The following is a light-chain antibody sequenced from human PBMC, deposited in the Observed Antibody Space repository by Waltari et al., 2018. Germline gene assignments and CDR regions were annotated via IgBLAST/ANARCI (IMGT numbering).Light chain of an antibody. J-gene: IGKJ5*01. CDR2: EAS. V-gene: IGKV1-33*01. CDR3: QQYDNLPLT. Sequence: DIQMTQSPSSLSASVGDRVTITCQASRDINIYLNWYQQKPGKAPNLLIYEASKLETGVTSRFSGSGSGTDFNFTRRRRKKEEREKEDCQQYDNLPLTFGHGTRREIK. CDR1: RDINIY.